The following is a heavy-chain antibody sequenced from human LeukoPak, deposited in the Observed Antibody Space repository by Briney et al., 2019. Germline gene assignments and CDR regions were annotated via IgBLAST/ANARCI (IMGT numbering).Heavy chain of an antibody. D-gene: IGHD6-19*01. Sequence: GASVKVSCKASGYTFTSYAMNWVRQATGQGLEWMGWMNPNSGNTGYAQKFQGRVTITRNTSISTAYMELSSLRSEDTAVYYCARVPRGIAVAGTLLWYFDLWGRGTLVTVSS. CDR1: GYTFTSYA. V-gene: IGHV1-8*03. CDR3: ARVPRGIAVAGTLLWYFDL. J-gene: IGHJ2*01. CDR2: MNPNSGNT.